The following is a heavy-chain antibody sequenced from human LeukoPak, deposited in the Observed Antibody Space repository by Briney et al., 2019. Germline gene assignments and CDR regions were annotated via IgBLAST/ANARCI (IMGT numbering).Heavy chain of an antibody. CDR2: ISYDGSNE. V-gene: IGHV3-30*18. D-gene: IGHD5-24*01. CDR1: GFTLGSYG. CDR3: AKKREMATRYYFDY. Sequence: GGSLRLSCAASGFTLGSYGMHWVRQAPGKGLEWVASISYDGSNEYYGDSVKGRFSVSRDNSKNTLYLHMNSLRAEDTAVYYCAKKREMATRYYFDYWGQGTLVTVSS. J-gene: IGHJ4*02.